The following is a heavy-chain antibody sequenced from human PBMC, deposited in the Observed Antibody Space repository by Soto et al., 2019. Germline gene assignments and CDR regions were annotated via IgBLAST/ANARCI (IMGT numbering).Heavy chain of an antibody. J-gene: IGHJ5*02. CDR3: ARVSCSGGSCYSFFDP. Sequence: ASVKVSCKASGYTFTSYYMHWVRQAPGQGLEWMGIINPSGGSTSYAQKFQGRVTMTRDTSTSTVYMELSSLRSEDTAVYYCARVSCSGGSCYSFFDPWGQGTLV. CDR2: INPSGGST. CDR1: GYTFTSYY. V-gene: IGHV1-46*01. D-gene: IGHD2-15*01.